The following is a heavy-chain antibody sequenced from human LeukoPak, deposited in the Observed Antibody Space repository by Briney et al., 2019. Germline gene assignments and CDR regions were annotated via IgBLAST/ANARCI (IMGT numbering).Heavy chain of an antibody. V-gene: IGHV4-59*08. D-gene: IGHD6-13*01. Sequence: PSETLSLTCTVSGDSISSYYWSWIRQSPGKGLEWIGYIHYTGSSNYNPSLKSRVTISVDTSKNQFSLKLSSVTAADTAVYYCARHWGRDSSRQYYFNYWGQGTLVTVSS. CDR1: GDSISSYY. CDR3: ARHWGRDSSRQYYFNY. CDR2: IHYTGSS. J-gene: IGHJ4*02.